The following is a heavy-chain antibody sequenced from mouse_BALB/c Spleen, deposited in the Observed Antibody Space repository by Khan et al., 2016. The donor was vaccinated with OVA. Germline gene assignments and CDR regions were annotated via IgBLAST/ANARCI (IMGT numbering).Heavy chain of an antibody. D-gene: IGHD2-14*01. J-gene: IGHJ4*01. V-gene: IGHV2-6-4*01. CDR3: ARAYYRYDGYYAMDY. CDR1: GFSLSRYN. CDR2: IWGGGGT. Sequence: QVQLQQSGPGLVAPSQSLSITCTVSGFSLSRYNIHWVRQPPGKGLEWLGMIWGGGGTDYNSTLKSRLSIRKDNSKSQVLLKMNSLQTDDTARYFCARAYYRYDGYYAMDYWGQGTSVTVSS.